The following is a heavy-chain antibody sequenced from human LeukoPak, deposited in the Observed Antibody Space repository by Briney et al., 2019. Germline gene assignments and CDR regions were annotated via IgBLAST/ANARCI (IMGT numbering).Heavy chain of an antibody. CDR1: GGSISSSSYY. V-gene: IGHV4-39*01. Sequence: KPSETLSLTCTVSGGSISSSSYYWGWIRQPPGKGLEWIGTIYYTGTTYYNPSLKSRVTISVDTSRNQSSLKVTSVTAADTAVYYCARQEQWLVLGPYYFDYWGQGNLVTVSS. CDR3: ARQEQWLVLGPYYFDY. D-gene: IGHD6-19*01. J-gene: IGHJ4*02. CDR2: IYYTGTT.